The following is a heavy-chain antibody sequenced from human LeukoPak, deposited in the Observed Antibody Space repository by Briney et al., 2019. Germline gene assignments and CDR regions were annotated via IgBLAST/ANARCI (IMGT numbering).Heavy chain of an antibody. V-gene: IGHV1-8*01. Sequence: ASVKVSCKASGHTFTSYDINWVRQATGQGLEWMGWMNPNSGNTGYAQKFQGRVTMTRNTSISTAYMELSSLRSEDTAVYYCARHTYYDFWSGYYKSYYYGMDVWGQGTTVTVSS. CDR1: GHTFTSYD. D-gene: IGHD3-3*01. CDR2: MNPNSGNT. CDR3: ARHTYYDFWSGYYKSYYYGMDV. J-gene: IGHJ6*02.